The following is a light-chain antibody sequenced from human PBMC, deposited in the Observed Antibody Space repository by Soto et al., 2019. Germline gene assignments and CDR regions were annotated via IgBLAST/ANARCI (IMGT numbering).Light chain of an antibody. V-gene: IGLV2-14*01. CDR2: DVS. CDR3: SSHTSSSTSYV. Sequence: QSVLTQPPSASGSPGQSFAISCTGTSSDVGGYNYVSWYQQHPGKAPKLMIYDVSNRPSGVSNRFSGSKSANTASLTISGLQAEDEADYYCSSHTSSSTSYVFGTGTKV. J-gene: IGLJ1*01. CDR1: SSDVGGYNY.